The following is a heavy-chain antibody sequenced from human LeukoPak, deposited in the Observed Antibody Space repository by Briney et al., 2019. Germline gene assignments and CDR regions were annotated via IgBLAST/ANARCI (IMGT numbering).Heavy chain of an antibody. Sequence: ASVKVSCKASGGTFSSYAISWVRQAPGQGLEWMGRITPIFGIADYAQKFQGGVTITADKSTSTAYMELSSLRSEDTAVYYCARSYCSSTSCYTPSDYYYYGMDVWGQGTTVTVSS. J-gene: IGHJ6*02. CDR2: ITPIFGIA. D-gene: IGHD2-2*02. CDR3: ARSYCSSTSCYTPSDYYYYGMDV. CDR1: GGTFSSYA. V-gene: IGHV1-69*04.